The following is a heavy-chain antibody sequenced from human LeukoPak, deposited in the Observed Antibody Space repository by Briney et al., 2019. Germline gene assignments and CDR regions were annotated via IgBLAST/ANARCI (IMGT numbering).Heavy chain of an antibody. CDR3: VRVHCSGGGCYQRNDGLEI. J-gene: IGHJ3*02. CDR2: IYSGGST. D-gene: IGHD2-15*01. Sequence: GGSLRLSCAASGFTVSSNYMSWVRQAPGKGLEWVSVIYSGGSTYYADSVKGRFTISRDNSKNTLYLQMNSLRAEDTAVYYCVRVHCSGGGCYQRNDGLEIWGQGTMVTVSS. CDR1: GFTVSSNY. V-gene: IGHV3-66*01.